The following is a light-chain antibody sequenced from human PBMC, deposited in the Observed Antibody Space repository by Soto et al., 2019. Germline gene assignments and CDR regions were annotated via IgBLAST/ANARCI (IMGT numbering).Light chain of an antibody. CDR1: QRGSSH. J-gene: IGKJ4*01. V-gene: IGKV3-15*01. Sequence: EIVITQSPTTLSVSPGGRGTLSCRARQRGSSHLAWYQQKPGQAPRLRISGASTMAPGIPARFSARGSGTQFTLTIRSLYSEDFAVYYCQQDDNWPPLTFGGGTKVDIK. CDR3: QQDDNWPPLT. CDR2: GAS.